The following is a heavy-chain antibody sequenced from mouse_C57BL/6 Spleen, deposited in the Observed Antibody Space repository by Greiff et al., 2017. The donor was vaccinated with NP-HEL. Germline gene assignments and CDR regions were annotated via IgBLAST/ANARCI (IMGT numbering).Heavy chain of an antibody. Sequence: QVQLQQPGAELVKPGASVKLSCKASGYTFTSYWMHWVKQRPGQGLEWIGMIHPNSGSTNYNEKFKSKATLTVDKSSSTAYMQLISLTSEDSAVYYCATYGNYDYFDYWGQGTTLTVSS. D-gene: IGHD2-1*01. CDR2: IHPNSGST. V-gene: IGHV1-64*01. CDR3: ATYGNYDYFDY. CDR1: GYTFTSYW. J-gene: IGHJ2*01.